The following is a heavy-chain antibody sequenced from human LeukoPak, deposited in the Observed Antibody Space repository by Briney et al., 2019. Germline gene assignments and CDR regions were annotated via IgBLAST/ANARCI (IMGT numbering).Heavy chain of an antibody. J-gene: IGHJ5*02. V-gene: IGHV1-3*03. D-gene: IGHD3-22*01. CDR1: GXTFTSYT. CDR2: INAGNANT. Sequence: KXXGXTFTSYTMHWVRQAPGQRLEWMGWINAGNANTKYSQEFQGRVTITRDTSASTAYMELSSLRSEDMAVYYCAXXXXDTGGYYDLWGQGTLVTVSS. CDR3: AXXXXDTGGYYDL.